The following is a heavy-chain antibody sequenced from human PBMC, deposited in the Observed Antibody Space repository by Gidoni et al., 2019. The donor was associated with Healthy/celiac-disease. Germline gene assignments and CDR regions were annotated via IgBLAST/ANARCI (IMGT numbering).Heavy chain of an antibody. Sequence: QVQLQQWGAGLLKPSETLSLTCAVYGGSFSGYYWSWIRQPPGKGLEWIGEINHSGSTNYNPSLKSRVTISVDTSKNQFSLKLSSVTAADTAVYYCARHRIAAAHDPGGYYYMDVWGKGTTVTVSS. D-gene: IGHD6-13*01. CDR2: INHSGST. CDR3: ARHRIAAAHDPGGYYYMDV. V-gene: IGHV4-34*01. CDR1: GGSFSGYY. J-gene: IGHJ6*03.